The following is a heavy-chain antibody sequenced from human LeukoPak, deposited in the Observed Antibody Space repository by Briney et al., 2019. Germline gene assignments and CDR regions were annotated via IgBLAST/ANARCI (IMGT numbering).Heavy chain of an antibody. CDR2: IYHSGST. J-gene: IGHJ6*04. D-gene: IGHD3-3*01. CDR3: ARDHYDFWSGYRMDV. V-gene: IGHV4-38-2*02. Sequence: TPSETLSLTCAVSGYSISSGYYWGWIRQPPGKGLEWIGSIYHSGSTYYNPSLKSRVTISVDTSKNQFSLKLSSVTAADTAVYYCARDHYDFWSGYRMDVWGKGTTVTVSS. CDR1: GYSISSGYY.